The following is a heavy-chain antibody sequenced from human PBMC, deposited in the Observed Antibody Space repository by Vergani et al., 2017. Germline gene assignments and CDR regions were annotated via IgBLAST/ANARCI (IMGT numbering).Heavy chain of an antibody. CDR1: GGPISSSSYY. CDR3: ARGSNWFDP. Sequence: QLQLQESGPGLVKPSETLSLTCTVSGGPISSSSYYWGWIRQPPGKGLEWIGSIYYSGSTYYNPSLKSRVTISVDTSKNQFTLKLSSVTAADTAVYYCARGSNWFDPWGEGTLVTVSS. J-gene: IGHJ5*02. CDR2: IYYSGST. V-gene: IGHV4-39*07.